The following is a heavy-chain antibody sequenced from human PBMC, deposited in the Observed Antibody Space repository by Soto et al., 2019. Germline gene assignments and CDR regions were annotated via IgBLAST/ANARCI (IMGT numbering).Heavy chain of an antibody. CDR2: IIPIFDTA. D-gene: IGHD1-7*01. J-gene: IGHJ6*02. V-gene: IGHV1-69*14. CDR3: ASHGITGTWVYYYGMDV. Sequence: QVQLVQSGAEVKKPGSSVKVSCKASGGTFSSYAISWVRQAPGQGLEWMGGIIPIFDTADYAQKFQGRVTITADKSTSTAYVKLSSLRSEETAVYYCASHGITGTWVYYYGMDVWGQGTTVTVSS. CDR1: GGTFSSYA.